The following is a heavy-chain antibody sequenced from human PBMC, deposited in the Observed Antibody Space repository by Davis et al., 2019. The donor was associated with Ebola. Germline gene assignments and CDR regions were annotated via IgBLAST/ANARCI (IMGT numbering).Heavy chain of an antibody. Sequence: ASVKVSCKASGYTFTGYYMHWVRQAPGQGLEWMGWINPNSGGTNYAQKFQGWVTMTRDTSISTAYMELSRLRSDDTAVYYCATTPSTSFYGMDVWGQGTTVTVSS. V-gene: IGHV1-2*04. CDR3: ATTPSTSFYGMDV. CDR1: GYTFTGYY. CDR2: INPNSGGT. D-gene: IGHD2-2*01. J-gene: IGHJ6*02.